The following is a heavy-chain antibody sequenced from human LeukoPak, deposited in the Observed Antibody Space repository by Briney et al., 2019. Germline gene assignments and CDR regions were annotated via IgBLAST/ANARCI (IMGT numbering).Heavy chain of an antibody. CDR2: INHSGST. J-gene: IGHJ5*02. V-gene: IGHV4-34*01. CDR3: AVTHGSGSYYPAENWFDP. D-gene: IGHD3-10*01. CDR1: DDSITMYY. Sequence: SETLSLTCSVSDDSITMYYWTWIRQPPGKGLEWIGEINHSGSTNYNPSLKSRVTISVDTSKNQFSLKLSSVTAADTAVYYCAVTHGSGSYYPAENWFDPWGQGTLVTVSS.